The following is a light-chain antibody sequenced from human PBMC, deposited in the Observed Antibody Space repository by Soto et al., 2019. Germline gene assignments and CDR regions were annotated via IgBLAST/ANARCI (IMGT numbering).Light chain of an antibody. J-gene: IGKJ3*01. CDR1: QSISSY. CDR3: QQSYSTLT. Sequence: DIQMTQSPSSLSASVGDRVTITCRASQSISSYLNWYQQKPGKAPKLLIYAASSLQSGVPSRFSGIGSGTDVTLAISSLQPEDFATYYCQQSYSTLTFGPGTKVDIK. V-gene: IGKV1-39*01. CDR2: AAS.